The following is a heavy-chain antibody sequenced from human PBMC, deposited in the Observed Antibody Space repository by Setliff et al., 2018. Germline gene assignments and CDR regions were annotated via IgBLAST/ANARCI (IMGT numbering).Heavy chain of an antibody. CDR3: ARVYTLTIPPDY. CDR1: GYTFTNYG. CDR2: ISAYNGNA. V-gene: IGHV1-18*01. D-gene: IGHD4-17*01. Sequence: ASVKVSCKASGYTFTNYGINWVRQAPGQGLEWLGWISAYNGNAHYAQKLQGRVSMTTDTSTSTAYMELRSLRSDDTAVYYCARVYTLTIPPDYWGQGTLVTVSS. J-gene: IGHJ4*02.